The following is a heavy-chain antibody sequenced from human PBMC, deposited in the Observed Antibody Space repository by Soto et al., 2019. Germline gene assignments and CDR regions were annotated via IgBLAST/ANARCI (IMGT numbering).Heavy chain of an antibody. Sequence: QVQLVQSGAEVKKPGASVKVSCKASGYTFTSYGISWVRQAPGQGLEWMGWISAYNGNTNYAQKLQGRVTMTTDTSTSTADMELRSLRSDDTAVYYCARDWTYYYGSGSYSNVDYWGQGTLVTVSS. CDR3: ARDWTYYYGSGSYSNVDY. CDR1: GYTFTSYG. CDR2: ISAYNGNT. J-gene: IGHJ4*02. D-gene: IGHD3-10*01. V-gene: IGHV1-18*01.